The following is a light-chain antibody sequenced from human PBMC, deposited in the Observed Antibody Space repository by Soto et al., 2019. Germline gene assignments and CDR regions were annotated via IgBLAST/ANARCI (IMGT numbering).Light chain of an antibody. Sequence: QSALTQPRSVSGSPGQSVTISCTGTSNDVGFFNYVSWYQHHPGKAPKLIIYDVTKRPSGVPDRFSGSKSGNAASLTISGLQAEDEADYYCCSYGGSYTWVFGGGTKVTVL. CDR1: SNDVGFFNY. CDR3: CSYGGSYTWV. V-gene: IGLV2-11*01. CDR2: DVT. J-gene: IGLJ3*02.